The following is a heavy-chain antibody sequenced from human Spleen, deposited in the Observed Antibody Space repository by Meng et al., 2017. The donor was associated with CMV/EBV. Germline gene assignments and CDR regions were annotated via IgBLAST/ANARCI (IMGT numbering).Heavy chain of an antibody. CDR3: AITYYYDSSGYNYGMDV. CDR1: GGSISSSSYY. Sequence: GSLRLSCTVSGGSISSSSYYWGWIRQPPGKGLEWIGSIYYSGSTYYNPSLRSRVTISVDTSKIQFSLKLSSVTAADTAVYYCAITYYYDSSGYNYGMDVWGQGTTVTVSS. D-gene: IGHD3-22*01. CDR2: IYYSGST. V-gene: IGHV4-39*01. J-gene: IGHJ6*02.